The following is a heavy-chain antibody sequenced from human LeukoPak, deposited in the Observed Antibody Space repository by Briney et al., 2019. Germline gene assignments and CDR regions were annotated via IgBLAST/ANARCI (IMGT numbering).Heavy chain of an antibody. Sequence: GGSLRLSCAASGFTFSTYSMNWVRQAPGKGLEWVSYISGSSGTKYYADSVKGRFTISRDNAKNSLYLQMNSLRAEDTAVYYCARGDCSSTSCYGYYYYYGMDVWGQGTTVTVSS. V-gene: IGHV3-48*04. J-gene: IGHJ6*02. CDR2: ISGSSGTK. D-gene: IGHD2-2*01. CDR1: GFTFSTYS. CDR3: ARGDCSSTSCYGYYYYYGMDV.